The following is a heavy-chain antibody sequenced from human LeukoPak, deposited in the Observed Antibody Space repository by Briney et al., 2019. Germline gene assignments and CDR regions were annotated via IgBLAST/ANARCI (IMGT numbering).Heavy chain of an antibody. V-gene: IGHV3-74*01. CDR2: INTDGSST. CDR1: GFTFSSYW. CDR3: ARVHYDFWSGPTVYYFDY. D-gene: IGHD3-3*01. Sequence: GGSLRLSCAASGFTFSSYWMHWVRHAPGKGLVWVSRINTDGSSTSYADSVKGRFTISRDNAKNTLYLQMNSLRAEDTAVYYCARVHYDFWSGPTVYYFDYWGQGTLVTVSS. J-gene: IGHJ4*02.